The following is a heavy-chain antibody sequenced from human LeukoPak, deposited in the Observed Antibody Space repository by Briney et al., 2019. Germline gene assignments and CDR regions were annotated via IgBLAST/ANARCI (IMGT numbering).Heavy chain of an antibody. J-gene: IGHJ4*02. D-gene: IGHD1-26*01. CDR3: AKGGEGGSHRYFEY. Sequence: GGSLRLSCAASGFTFKNYGMHWVRQAPGKGLEWVAVIWYDGINKFYAVSVKGRFTISRDNSKNTLFLQMNSLRPEDTAVYYCAKGGEGGSHRYFEYWGQGTLVTVSS. CDR2: IWYDGINK. V-gene: IGHV3-30*02. CDR1: GFTFKNYG.